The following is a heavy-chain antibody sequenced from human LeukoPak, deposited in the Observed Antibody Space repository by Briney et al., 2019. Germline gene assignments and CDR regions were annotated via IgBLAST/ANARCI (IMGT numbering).Heavy chain of an antibody. V-gene: IGHV3-23*01. Sequence: GGSLRLSCVASGFTFSNYWMHWVRQAPGKGLEWVSSIIVSGTTYYADCVKGRFTISRDSFRGTLFLQMDSLRVEDTAVYFCAKGSVGNADFASWGQGALVTVSS. CDR2: IIVSGTT. D-gene: IGHD6-25*01. CDR1: GFTFSNYW. J-gene: IGHJ4*02. CDR3: AKGSVGNADFAS.